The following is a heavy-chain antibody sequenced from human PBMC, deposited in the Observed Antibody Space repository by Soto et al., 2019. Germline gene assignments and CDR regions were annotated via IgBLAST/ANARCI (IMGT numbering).Heavy chain of an antibody. D-gene: IGHD5-12*01. V-gene: IGHV4-59*01. CDR1: GGSINYYY. CDR2: IYYSGNT. J-gene: IGHJ4*02. Sequence: PSETLSLTCTVSGGSINYYYWGWIRQPPGKGLEWIGSIYYSGNTHYNPSLKSRVTISVDTSMNQFSLNLDSVTAVDSAVYYCVRGGYVHAFDYWGQGALVTVFS. CDR3: VRGGYVHAFDY.